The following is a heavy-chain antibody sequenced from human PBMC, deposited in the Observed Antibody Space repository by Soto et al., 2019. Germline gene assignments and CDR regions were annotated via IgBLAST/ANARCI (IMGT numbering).Heavy chain of an antibody. J-gene: IGHJ4*02. CDR3: ARDQIGYGRFDY. CDR1: GFTFNNYA. V-gene: IGHV3-23*01. CDR2: INGGGIT. Sequence: PGGSLRLSCAASGFTFNNYALNWVRQTPGKGLEWVSAINGGGITFYTDSVKGRFTISRDNSENTVSLQMSSLRAEDTAVYYCARDQIGYGRFDYWGQGAQVTV. D-gene: IGHD5-18*01.